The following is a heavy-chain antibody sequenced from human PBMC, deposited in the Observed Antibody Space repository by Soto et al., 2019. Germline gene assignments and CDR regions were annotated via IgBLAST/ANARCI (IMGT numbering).Heavy chain of an antibody. J-gene: IGHJ4*02. CDR1: GFTFTNFA. V-gene: IGHV3-23*01. CDR2: ISGTGDTT. Sequence: GGSLRLSCAASGFTFTNFAMNWVRQAPGKGLEWVSVISGTGDTTYNADSVKGRFTISRDNSMNTAFLQMNSLRAEDTALYYCAKGYCSSTSCSFDSWGQGTLVTVSS. D-gene: IGHD2-2*01. CDR3: AKGYCSSTSCSFDS.